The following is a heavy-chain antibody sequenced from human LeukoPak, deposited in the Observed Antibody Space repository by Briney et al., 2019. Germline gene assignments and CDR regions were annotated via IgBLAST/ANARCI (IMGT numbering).Heavy chain of an antibody. V-gene: IGHV3-23*01. J-gene: IGHJ4*02. CDR2: ISGSGGSI. CDR1: GFTFSSYA. Sequence: GGSLRLSCAASGFTFSSYAMSWVRQAPGKGLEWVSAISGSGGSIYYAESVKGRFTISRDNSKNTLYLQMNSLRVEDTAVYYCAKGTNWNYYFDYWGQGTLVTVSS. CDR3: AKGTNWNYYFDY. D-gene: IGHD1-7*01.